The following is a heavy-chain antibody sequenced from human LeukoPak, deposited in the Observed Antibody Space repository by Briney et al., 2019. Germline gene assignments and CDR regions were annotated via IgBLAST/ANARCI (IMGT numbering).Heavy chain of an antibody. J-gene: IGHJ3*02. D-gene: IGHD6-13*01. Sequence: GGSLRLSCAASGFTFSSYSMNWVRQAPGKGLEWVSSISSSSSYMYYADSVKGRFTISRDNAKNSLYLQMNSLRAEDTAVYYCARDVPNSNHQDAFDIWGQGTMVTVSS. CDR3: ARDVPNSNHQDAFDI. V-gene: IGHV3-21*01. CDR2: ISSSSSYM. CDR1: GFTFSSYS.